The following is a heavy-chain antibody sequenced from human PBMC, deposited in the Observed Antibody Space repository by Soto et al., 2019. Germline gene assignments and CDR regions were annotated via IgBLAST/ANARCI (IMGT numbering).Heavy chain of an antibody. CDR3: AAYSGSFYYGMDV. V-gene: IGHV5-51*01. D-gene: IGHD1-26*01. J-gene: IGHJ6*02. CDR1: GYSFTRYW. Sequence: VESLTTYCNAPGYSFTRYWIVWVLQMPGKGLEWMGIIYPGDSDTRYSPSFQGQVTISADKSLSTAYLQWSSLKAPDTAMYYCAAYSGSFYYGMDVWGQGTTVTVSS. CDR2: IYPGDSDT.